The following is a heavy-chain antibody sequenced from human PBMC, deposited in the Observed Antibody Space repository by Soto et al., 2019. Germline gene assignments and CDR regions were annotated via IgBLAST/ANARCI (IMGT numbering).Heavy chain of an antibody. CDR1: GCSFTSYW. D-gene: IGHD1-26*01. V-gene: IGHV5-10-1*01. CDR2: IDPSDSDT. Sequence: GESLKISGKGSGCSFTSYWIGWVRQMPGKGLEWMGRIDPSDSDTNYSPSFQGHVTISADKSTSTAYLQWSSLKASDTAMYYCARVGATYYYYYYAMDVWGQGTTVTVSS. J-gene: IGHJ6*02. CDR3: ARVGATYYYYYYAMDV.